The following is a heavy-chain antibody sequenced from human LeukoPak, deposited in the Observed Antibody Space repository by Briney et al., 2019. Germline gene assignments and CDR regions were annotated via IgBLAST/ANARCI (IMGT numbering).Heavy chain of an antibody. D-gene: IGHD4-23*01. Sequence: GASVKVSCKASGGTFSSYAISWVRQAPGQGLEWMEGIIPIFGTANYAQKFQGRVTITAVESMSTAYMELSSLRSEDTAVYYCARGWLAETTVVTPYNYWGQGTLVTVSS. V-gene: IGHV1-69*13. CDR2: IIPIFGTA. CDR3: ARGWLAETTVVTPYNY. CDR1: GGTFSSYA. J-gene: IGHJ4*02.